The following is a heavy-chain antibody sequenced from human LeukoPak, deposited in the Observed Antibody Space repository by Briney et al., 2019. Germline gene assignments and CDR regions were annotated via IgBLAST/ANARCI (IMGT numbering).Heavy chain of an antibody. CDR1: GGSISSGGYY. CDR3: ARVYDSSGYHYYFDY. Sequence: SETLSLTCTVSGGSISSGGYYWSWIRQHPRKGLEWIGYIYYSGSTYYNPSLKSRVTISVDTSKNQFSLKLSSVTAADTAVYYCARVYDSSGYHYYFDYWGQGTLVTVSS. D-gene: IGHD3-22*01. CDR2: IYYSGST. V-gene: IGHV4-31*03. J-gene: IGHJ4*02.